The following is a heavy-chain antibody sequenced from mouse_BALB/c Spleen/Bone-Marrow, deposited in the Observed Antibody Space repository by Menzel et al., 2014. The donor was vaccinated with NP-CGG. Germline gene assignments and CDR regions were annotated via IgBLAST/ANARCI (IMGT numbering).Heavy chain of an antibody. Sequence: VMLVESGAELVRPGTSVKVSCKASGYAFTDYLMGWLKQRPGQGLEWIGVINPGSGSTNYNEKFKDKATLTADKSSSTAYMQLSSLTSDDSAVYFCARYDGYFDYWGQGTILTVSS. CDR1: GYAFTDYL. CDR2: INPGSGST. CDR3: ARYDGYFDY. J-gene: IGHJ2*01. D-gene: IGHD2-3*01. V-gene: IGHV1-54*03.